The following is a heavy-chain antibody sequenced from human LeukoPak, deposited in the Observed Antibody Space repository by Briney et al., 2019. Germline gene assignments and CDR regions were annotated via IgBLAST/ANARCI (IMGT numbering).Heavy chain of an antibody. CDR2: ISGSGGST. Sequence: PSETLSLTCAVSGASISSTNWWSWVRQAPGKGLEWVSAISGSGGSTYYADSVKGRFTISRDNSKNTLYLQMNSLRAEDTAVYYCAKDLGSLWQWLGTFDYWGQGTLVTVSS. J-gene: IGHJ4*02. CDR3: AKDLGSLWQWLGTFDY. D-gene: IGHD6-19*01. V-gene: IGHV3-23*01. CDR1: GASISSTN.